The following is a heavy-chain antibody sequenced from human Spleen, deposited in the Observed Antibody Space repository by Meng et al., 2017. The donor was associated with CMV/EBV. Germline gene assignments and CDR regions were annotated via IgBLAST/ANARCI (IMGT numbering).Heavy chain of an antibody. CDR1: GFTFSHYG. Sequence: GGSLRLSCAASGFTFSHYGMHWVRQAPGKGLEWMAVIWYDGSNEYYADSVKGRFTISRDNAKNSLYLQMNSLRAEDTALYYCAKDITYDSSGFLVSPDAFDIWGQGTMVTVSS. CDR2: IWYDGSNE. D-gene: IGHD3-22*01. CDR3: AKDITYDSSGFLVSPDAFDI. J-gene: IGHJ3*02. V-gene: IGHV3-33*03.